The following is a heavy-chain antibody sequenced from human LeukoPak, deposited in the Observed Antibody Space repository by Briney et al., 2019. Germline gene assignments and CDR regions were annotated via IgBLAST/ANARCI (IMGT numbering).Heavy chain of an antibody. CDR1: GFSVSSYG. CDR2: INVNGDTK. Sequence: GGSLRLSCAVSGFSVSSYGMSWVRQAPGRGLEWISAINVNGDTKYYADSVRGRFIISRDNSENTLYLQMNSLRTEDTAVYYCAQGYSTGWFPNWGQGSLVSVSS. J-gene: IGHJ4*02. V-gene: IGHV3-23*01. D-gene: IGHD2-8*02. CDR3: AQGYSTGWFPN.